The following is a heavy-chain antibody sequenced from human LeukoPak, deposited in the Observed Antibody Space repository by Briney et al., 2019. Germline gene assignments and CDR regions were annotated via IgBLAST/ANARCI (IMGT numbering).Heavy chain of an antibody. CDR1: GDSVSSNSAA. CDR2: TFYRFKWSN. D-gene: IGHD2-15*01. V-gene: IGHV6-1*01. CDR3: ARGGAGGRAFDI. J-gene: IGHJ3*02. Sequence: SRTLSLTCAISGDSVSSNSAAWNWIRQSPSRGLEWLGMTFYRFKWSNDYAVSVKSRLTINPDTSKNQFSLQLNSVTPEDTAVYYCARGGAGGRAFDIWGQGTMVTASS.